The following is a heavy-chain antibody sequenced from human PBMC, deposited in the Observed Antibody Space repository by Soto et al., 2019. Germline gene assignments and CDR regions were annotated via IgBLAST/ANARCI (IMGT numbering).Heavy chain of an antibody. CDR1: GGSFSGYY. V-gene: IGHV4-34*01. Sequence: SETLSLTCAVYGGSFSGYYWSWIRQPPGKGLEWIGEINHSGSTNYNPSLKSRVTISVDTSKNQFSLKLSSVTAADTAVYYCARPGLDTAMVYGMDVWGQGTTVTVS. CDR3: ARPGLDTAMVYGMDV. J-gene: IGHJ6*02. D-gene: IGHD5-18*01. CDR2: INHSGST.